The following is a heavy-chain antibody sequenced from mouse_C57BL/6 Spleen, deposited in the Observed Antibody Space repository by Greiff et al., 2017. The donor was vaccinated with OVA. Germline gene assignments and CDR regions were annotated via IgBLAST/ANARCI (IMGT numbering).Heavy chain of an antibody. V-gene: IGHV1-50*01. CDR1: GYTFTSYW. CDR3: ASFAY. J-gene: IGHJ3*01. Sequence: QVQLKQPGAELVKPGASVKLSCKASGYTFTSYWMQWVKQRPGQGLEWIGEIDPSDSYTNYNQKFKGKATLTVDTSSSTAYMQLSSLTSEDSAVYYCASFAYWGQGTLVTVSA. CDR2: IDPSDSYT.